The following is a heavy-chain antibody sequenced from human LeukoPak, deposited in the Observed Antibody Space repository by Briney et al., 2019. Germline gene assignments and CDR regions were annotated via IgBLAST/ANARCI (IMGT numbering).Heavy chain of an antibody. V-gene: IGHV4-59*01. CDR3: ARLNYYFSDV. CDR2: IYYSGST. CDR1: GGSISNCY. J-gene: IGHJ6*04. D-gene: IGHD3-3*01. Sequence: PSETLSLTCTVSGGSISNCYWSWIRRPPGKGLEWIGYIYYSGSTNYNPSLKSRVTISVDPSKNQFSLKVSSVNAADTAVYYCARLNYYFSDVWGKGTTVTVSS.